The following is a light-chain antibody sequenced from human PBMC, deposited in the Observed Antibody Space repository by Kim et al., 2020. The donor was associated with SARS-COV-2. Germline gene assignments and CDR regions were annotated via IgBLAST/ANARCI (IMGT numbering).Light chain of an antibody. J-gene: IGLJ1*01. CDR1: SSDVGGYNY. CDR3: SSYTSSSTLYV. V-gene: IGLV2-14*01. Sequence: QSALTQPASVSGSPGQSITISCTGTSSDVGGYNYVSWYQQHPGKAPKLMIYDVSKRPSGVSNRFSGSKSGNTASLTISGLQAEYEADYYCSSYTSSSTLYVFGTGTKVTVL. CDR2: DVS.